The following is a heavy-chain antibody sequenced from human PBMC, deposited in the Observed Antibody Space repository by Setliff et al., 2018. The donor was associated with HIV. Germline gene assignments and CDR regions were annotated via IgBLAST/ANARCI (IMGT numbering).Heavy chain of an antibody. CDR1: GGTFSSYP. V-gene: IGHV1-69*13. CDR2: IIPIFGTT. Sequence: ASVKVSCKASGGTFSSYPISWVRQAPGQGLEWMGGIIPIFGTTHYAQKFQGRVTVTADESTSTAYMQLSSMRSDDTAVYYCARGRNYDSSGYGDYYYYMDVWGKGTTVTVSS. J-gene: IGHJ6*03. CDR3: ARGRNYDSSGYGDYYYYMDV. D-gene: IGHD3-22*01.